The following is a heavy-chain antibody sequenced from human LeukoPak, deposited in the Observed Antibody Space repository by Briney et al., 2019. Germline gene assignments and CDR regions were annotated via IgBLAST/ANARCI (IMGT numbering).Heavy chain of an antibody. CDR2: IYWDDDK. D-gene: IGHD6-19*01. Sequence: SGPTLVNPTQTLTLTCTFSGTSLTTIGVGVGWIRQPPGKALECLALIYWDDDKRHSPSLESRLTITKDTSKNQVVLTMTNMDPVDTATYYCAHRYPYSSGWYHYFDYWGQGTLVTVSS. CDR3: AHRYPYSSGWYHYFDY. J-gene: IGHJ4*02. CDR1: GTSLTTIGVG. V-gene: IGHV2-5*02.